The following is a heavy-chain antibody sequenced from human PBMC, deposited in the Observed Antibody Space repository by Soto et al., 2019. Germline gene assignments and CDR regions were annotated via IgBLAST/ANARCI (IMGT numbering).Heavy chain of an antibody. Sequence: ESVKISCQGSAYNFTNYWIGWVRQMPGKGLEWMGIIYPHDSDTRYSPSFQGQVTISADKSISTAYLQWSSLKASDTAMYYCARLTTAPYKDLSYHYHSIDFCGLGTTVT. CDR3: ARLTTAPYKDLSYHYHSIDF. J-gene: IGHJ6*02. CDR1: AYNFTNYW. V-gene: IGHV5-51*01. D-gene: IGHD4-17*01. CDR2: IYPHDSDT.